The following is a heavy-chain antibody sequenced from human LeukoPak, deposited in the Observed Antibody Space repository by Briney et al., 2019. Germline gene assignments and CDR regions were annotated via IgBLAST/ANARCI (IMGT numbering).Heavy chain of an antibody. CDR3: ARSEYSSTWYGDHYYYYMDV. D-gene: IGHD6-13*01. V-gene: IGHV3-74*01. CDR2: IDTDGSST. CDR1: GFTFSSFW. Sequence: GGSLRLSCAASGFTFSSFWMHWVRQAPGKWLVWGSRIDTDGSSTVYADSVKGRFTSSRDNAKNTLYLQMNSLRAEDTAIYYCARSEYSSTWYGDHYYYYMDVWGKGTTVTVSS. J-gene: IGHJ6*03.